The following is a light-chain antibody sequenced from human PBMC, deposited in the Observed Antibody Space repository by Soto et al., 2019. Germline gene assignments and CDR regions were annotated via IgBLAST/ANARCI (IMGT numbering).Light chain of an antibody. CDR2: AAS. Sequence: EVVLTQSPGTLSLSPGERATLSCRASQSISTNYLAWYQQKPGQAPKLLIYAASSRLTGIPDRFSGSGSGTDFTLTISRLEPEDFALYYGQQYGRTFGQGTRLDIK. V-gene: IGKV3-20*01. CDR3: QQYGRT. J-gene: IGKJ5*01. CDR1: QSISTNY.